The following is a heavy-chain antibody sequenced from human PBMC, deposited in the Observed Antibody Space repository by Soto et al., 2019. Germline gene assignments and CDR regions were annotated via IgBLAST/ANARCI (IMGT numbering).Heavy chain of an antibody. D-gene: IGHD6-6*01. CDR1: GFTVSSNY. J-gene: IGHJ5*02. CDR2: IYSGGST. V-gene: IGHV3-66*01. CDR3: ARVIGEYSSSSDWFDP. Sequence: GGSLRLSCAASGFTVSSNYMSWVRQAPGKGLEWVSVIYSGGSTYYADSVKGRFTISRDNSKNTLYLQMNSLRAEDTAVYYCARVIGEYSSSSDWFDPWGQGTLVTVSS.